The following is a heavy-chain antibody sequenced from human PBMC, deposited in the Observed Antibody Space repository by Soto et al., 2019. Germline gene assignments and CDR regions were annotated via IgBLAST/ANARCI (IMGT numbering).Heavy chain of an antibody. J-gene: IGHJ3*02. CDR2: IWYDGSNK. CDR3: ARNVGSWGQWLVRAFDI. CDR1: GFTFSSYG. Sequence: GGSLRLSCAASGFTFSSYGMHWVRQAPGKGLEWVAVIWYDGSNKYYADSVKGRFTISRDNSKNTLYLQMNSLRAEDTAVYYCARNVGSWGQWLVRAFDIWGQGTMVTVSS. D-gene: IGHD6-19*01. V-gene: IGHV3-33*01.